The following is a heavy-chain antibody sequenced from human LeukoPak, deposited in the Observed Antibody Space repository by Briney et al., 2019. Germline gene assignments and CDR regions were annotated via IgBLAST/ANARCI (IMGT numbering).Heavy chain of an antibody. CDR1: GGSFSGYY. CDR2: IYYSGST. Sequence: SETLSLTCAVYGGSFSGYYWSWIRQPPGKGLEWIGSIYYSGSTYYNPSLKSRVTISVDTSKNQFSLKLSSVTAADTAVYYCARGIAVAGTGVDYWGQGTLVTVSS. CDR3: ARGIAVAGTGVDY. J-gene: IGHJ4*02. D-gene: IGHD6-19*01. V-gene: IGHV4-34*01.